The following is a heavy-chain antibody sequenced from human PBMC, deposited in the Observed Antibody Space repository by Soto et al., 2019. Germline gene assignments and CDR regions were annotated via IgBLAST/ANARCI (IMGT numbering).Heavy chain of an antibody. Sequence: PGGSLRLSCAASGFTFSSYWMHWVRQAPGKGLVWVSRINSDGSSTSYADSVKGRFTISRDNAKNTLYLQMNSLRAEDTAVYYCARVAAVPAAENDYYYYGMDVWGQGTTVTVSS. CDR2: INSDGSST. CDR3: ARVAAVPAAENDYYYYGMDV. CDR1: GFTFSSYW. V-gene: IGHV3-74*01. D-gene: IGHD2-2*01. J-gene: IGHJ6*02.